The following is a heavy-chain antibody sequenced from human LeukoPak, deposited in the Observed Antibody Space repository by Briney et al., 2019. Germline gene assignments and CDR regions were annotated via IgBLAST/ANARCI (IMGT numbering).Heavy chain of an antibody. CDR1: GDSVSSNSAA. CDR2: TYYRSKWYN. J-gene: IGHJ4*02. CDR3: ARDGPPSLSRLVD. V-gene: IGHV6-1*01. D-gene: IGHD2-2*01. Sequence: SQTPSLTCAISGDSVSSNSAAWNWIRQSPSRGIEWLGRTYYRSKWYNDYAVSVKSRITINPDTSKNQFSLQLNSVTPEDTAVYYCARDGPPSLSRLVDWGQGTLVTVSS.